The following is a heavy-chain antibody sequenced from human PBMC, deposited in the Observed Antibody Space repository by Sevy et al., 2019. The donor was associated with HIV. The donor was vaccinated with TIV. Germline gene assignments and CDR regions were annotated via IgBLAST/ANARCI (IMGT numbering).Heavy chain of an antibody. D-gene: IGHD5-12*01. CDR1: GGAISSNKYY. V-gene: IGHV4-39*01. CDR2: IFYSGTT. J-gene: IGHJ4*02. Sequence: TLSVTCTVSGGAISSNKYYWGWIPQPPGKGLEWFGSIFYSGTTYYNPSLKSRVTISAGTSKNQFSLRLSSVTAADTAVYYCASGYDWNGFDYWGQGTLVTVSS. CDR3: ASGYDWNGFDY.